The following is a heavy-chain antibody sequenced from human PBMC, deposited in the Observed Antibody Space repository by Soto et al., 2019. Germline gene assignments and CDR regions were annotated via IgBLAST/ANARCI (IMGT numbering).Heavy chain of an antibody. Sequence: QLQLQESGPGLVKPSETLSLTCTVSGGSISSSSYYWGWIRQPPGKGLEWIGSIYYSGSTYYNPSLKSRVTISVDTSKNQFSLKLSSVTAADTAVYYCARPLGIQLGHEFDPWGQGTLVTVSS. CDR2: IYYSGST. J-gene: IGHJ5*02. V-gene: IGHV4-39*01. CDR3: ARPLGIQLGHEFDP. CDR1: GGSISSSSYY. D-gene: IGHD5-18*01.